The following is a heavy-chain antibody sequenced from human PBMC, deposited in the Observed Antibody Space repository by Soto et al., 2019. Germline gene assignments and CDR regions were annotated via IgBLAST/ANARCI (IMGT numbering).Heavy chain of an antibody. CDR3: ASWLNDYGDYGVFDY. V-gene: IGHV3-7*01. D-gene: IGHD4-17*01. Sequence: ESGGGLVQPGGSLRLSCAASGFTFSSYWMSWVRQAPGKGLEWVANIKQDGSEKYYVDSVKGRFTISRDNAKNSLYLQMNSLRAEDTAVYYCASWLNDYGDYGVFDYWGQGTLVTVSS. CDR2: IKQDGSEK. CDR1: GFTFSSYW. J-gene: IGHJ4*02.